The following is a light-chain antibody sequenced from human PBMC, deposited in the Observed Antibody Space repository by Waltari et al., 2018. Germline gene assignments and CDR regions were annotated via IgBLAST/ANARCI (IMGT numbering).Light chain of an antibody. CDR3: QQSYSPPFT. CDR2: DAS. CDR1: RGIDSY. Sequence: DIQMTQSPSSLSTSVGDRVTITCRASRGIDSYLNCYKQRPGRAPKLLIYDASTLQREVPTRFSGGGIGTDFTLTINNLQPEDFATYFCQQSYSPPFTFGQGTRLEI. J-gene: IGKJ5*01. V-gene: IGKV1-39*01.